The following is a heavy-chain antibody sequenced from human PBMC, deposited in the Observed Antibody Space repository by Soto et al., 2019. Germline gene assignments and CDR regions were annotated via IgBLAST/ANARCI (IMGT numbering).Heavy chain of an antibody. D-gene: IGHD3-16*01. CDR1: GGTFSSYT. CDR2: IIPILGIA. Sequence: SVKVSCKASGGTFSSYTISWVRQAPGQGLEWMGRIIPILGIANYAQKFQGRVTITADKSTSTAYMELSSLRSEDTAVYYCARVTFDYAGYYFDSWGQETLVTVS. J-gene: IGHJ4*02. CDR3: ARVTFDYAGYYFDS. V-gene: IGHV1-69*02.